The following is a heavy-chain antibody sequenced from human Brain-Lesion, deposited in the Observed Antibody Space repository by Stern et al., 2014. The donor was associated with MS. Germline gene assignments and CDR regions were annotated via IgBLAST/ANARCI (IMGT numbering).Heavy chain of an antibody. CDR3: ARVDNTIYGIVTQRGSGMDV. Sequence: EVQLVESGGGLVQPGGSLTISCTAAGFTFGNYWMTWVRQAPGKGLEWVANITEDGTEKNYVDPVKGRFPISRGNARNSLYLQINSLRVEDTALYYGARVDNTIYGIVTQRGSGMDVWGQGTTVIVSS. CDR2: ITEDGTEK. D-gene: IGHD3-3*01. J-gene: IGHJ6*02. CDR1: GFTFGNYW. V-gene: IGHV3-7*01.